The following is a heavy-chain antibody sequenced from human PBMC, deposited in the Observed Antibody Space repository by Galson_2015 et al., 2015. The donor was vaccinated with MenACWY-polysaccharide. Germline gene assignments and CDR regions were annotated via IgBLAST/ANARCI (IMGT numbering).Heavy chain of an antibody. Sequence: SVKVSCKASGYTFNGYHMHWVRQAPGQGLEWMGWVDPRTGDTKYAQNFQGRVTMTRDTSTHTAYMELRRLRSDDTAVYYCASPDDTSGYYDDPFDIWGQGTMVTVSS. CDR1: GYTFNGYH. D-gene: IGHD3-22*01. J-gene: IGHJ3*02. V-gene: IGHV1-2*02. CDR2: VDPRTGDT. CDR3: ASPDDTSGYYDDPFDI.